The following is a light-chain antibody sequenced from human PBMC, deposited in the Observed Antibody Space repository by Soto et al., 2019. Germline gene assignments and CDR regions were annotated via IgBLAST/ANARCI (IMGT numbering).Light chain of an antibody. CDR3: QQTNTFPPD. CDR2: AAS. V-gene: IGKV1-12*01. J-gene: IGKJ5*01. Sequence: DIQMTQSPSSVSASVGDRVTITCRASEGVAGWLAWYQQKPGKAPKLLIYAASSLHSGVPSRFSGSGFGTDFTLTISNLQPEDFATYYCQQTNTFPPDFGQGTRLEIK. CDR1: EGVAGW.